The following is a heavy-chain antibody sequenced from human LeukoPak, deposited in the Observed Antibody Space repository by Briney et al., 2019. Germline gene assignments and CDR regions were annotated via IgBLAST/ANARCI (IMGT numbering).Heavy chain of an antibody. CDR3: AKYNWNDVNDAFDI. Sequence: GGSLRLSCAASGFTFSDYYMSWIRQAPGKGLEWVSYISSSGSTIYYADSVKGRFTISRDNAKNSLYLQMNSLRAEDTAVYYCAKYNWNDVNDAFDIWGQGTMVTVSS. CDR1: GFTFSDYY. V-gene: IGHV3-11*01. CDR2: ISSSGSTI. D-gene: IGHD1-1*01. J-gene: IGHJ3*02.